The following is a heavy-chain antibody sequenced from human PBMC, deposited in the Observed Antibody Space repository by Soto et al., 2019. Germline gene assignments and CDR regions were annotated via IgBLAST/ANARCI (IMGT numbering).Heavy chain of an antibody. J-gene: IGHJ5*02. Sequence: SQSLPRTWTLAAGSLSRCYCTWIGQPPGKGLQWIGNLHYTGSTNYNPSLKRRITISLGTSKSQFSLKLRSVTAADTAAYYCPRALSISSTDGPLDPWGRRTRVTVAS. D-gene: IGHD1-1*01. CDR1: AGSLSRCY. CDR3: PRALSISSTDGPLDP. V-gene: IGHV4-59*01. CDR2: LHYTGST.